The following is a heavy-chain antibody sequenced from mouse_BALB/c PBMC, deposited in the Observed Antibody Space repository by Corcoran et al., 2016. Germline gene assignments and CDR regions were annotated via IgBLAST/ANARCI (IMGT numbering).Heavy chain of an antibody. CDR2: INPNNGGT. J-gene: IGHJ2*01. CDR3: ARSSGSFDY. CDR1: GCTFTDYN. V-gene: IGHV1-18*01. D-gene: IGHD3-1*01. Sequence: EVLLQQSGPELVKPGASVKIPCKASGCTFTDYNMEWVKQSHGKSLEWIGDINPNNGGTIYNQKFKGKATLTVDKSSSTAYMELRSLTSEDTAVYYCARSSGSFDYWGQGTTLTVSS.